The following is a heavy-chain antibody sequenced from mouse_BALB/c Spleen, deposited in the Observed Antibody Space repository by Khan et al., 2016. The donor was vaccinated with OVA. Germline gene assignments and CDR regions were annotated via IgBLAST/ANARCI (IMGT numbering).Heavy chain of an antibody. J-gene: IGHJ4*01. CDR2: IAPGSGST. CDR1: GYTFTSYW. V-gene: IGHV1S41*01. CDR3: AISNYYGSSLYAMDY. D-gene: IGHD1-1*01. Sequence: DLVKPGASVKLSCKASGYTFTSYWINWIKQRPGQGLEWIGRIAPGSGSTYYNEMFKGKATLTVDTSSSTAYIQLSSLSSEDSAVYFSAISNYYGSSLYAMDYWGQGTSVTVSS.